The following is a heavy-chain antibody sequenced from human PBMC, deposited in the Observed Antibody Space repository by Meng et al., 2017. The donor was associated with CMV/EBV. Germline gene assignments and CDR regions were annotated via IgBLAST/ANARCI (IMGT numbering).Heavy chain of an antibody. V-gene: IGHV2-70*20. CDR1: GFSLSTSGMC. CDR2: IDWDDDK. J-gene: IGHJ6*02. D-gene: IGHD1-1*01. CDR3: ERIVLEPNYYYYGMDV. Sequence: SGPTLVKPTQTLTLTCTFSGFSLSTSGMCVSWVRQPPGKALEWLALIDWDDDKYYSTSLKTRLTISKDTSKNQVVLTMTNMDPVDTATYYCERIVLEPNYYYYGMDVWGQGTTVTVSS.